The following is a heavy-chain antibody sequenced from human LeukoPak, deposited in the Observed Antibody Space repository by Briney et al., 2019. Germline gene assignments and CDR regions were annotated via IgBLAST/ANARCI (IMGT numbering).Heavy chain of an antibody. V-gene: IGHV4-59*01. Sequence: SETLSLTCTVSGGSINNYYWSWIRQPPGKGLEWVGYIYYSGSTNYNPSLKSRVSISVDTSKNQFSLKLSSVTAADTAVYYCARGLYSSSRTARYWGQGTLVTVSS. CDR2: IYYSGST. CDR1: GGSINNYY. CDR3: ARGLYSSSRTARY. J-gene: IGHJ4*02. D-gene: IGHD6-13*01.